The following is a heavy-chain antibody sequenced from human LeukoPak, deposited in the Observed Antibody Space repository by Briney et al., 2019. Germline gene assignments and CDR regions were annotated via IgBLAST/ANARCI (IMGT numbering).Heavy chain of an antibody. V-gene: IGHV4-30-4*01. Sequence: PSETLSLTCTVSGGSISSGDYYWSWIRQPPGKGLEWIGEINHSGSTNYNPSLKSRVTISVDTSKNQFSLKLSSVTAADTAVYYCARVRSRGYWGQGTLVTVSS. CDR3: ARVRSRGY. D-gene: IGHD3-16*01. CDR2: INHSGST. J-gene: IGHJ4*02. CDR1: GGSISSGDYY.